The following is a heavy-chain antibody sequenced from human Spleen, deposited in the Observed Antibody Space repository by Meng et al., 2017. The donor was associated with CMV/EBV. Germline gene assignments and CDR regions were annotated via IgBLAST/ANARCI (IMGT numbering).Heavy chain of an antibody. CDR2: IYYSGST. CDR3: ARLLVGAY. Sequence: SETLSLTCTVSGGSISSSSYYWGWIRQPPGKGLEWIGSIYYSGSTYYNPSLKSRVTMSVDTSKNQFSLKLSSVTAADTAVYYCARLLVGAYWGQGTLVTVSS. V-gene: IGHV4-39*01. J-gene: IGHJ4*02. D-gene: IGHD3-16*01. CDR1: GGSISSSSYY.